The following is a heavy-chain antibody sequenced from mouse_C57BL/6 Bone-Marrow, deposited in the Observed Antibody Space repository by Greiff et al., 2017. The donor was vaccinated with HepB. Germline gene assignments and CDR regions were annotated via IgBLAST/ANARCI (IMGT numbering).Heavy chain of an antibody. J-gene: IGHJ4*01. V-gene: IGHV14-1*01. CDR1: GFNIKDYY. D-gene: IGHD1-1*01. Sequence: EVQLQQSGAELVRPGASVKLSCTASGFNIKDYYMHWVKQRPEQGLEWIGRIDPEDGDTEYAPKFQGKATMTADTSSNTAYLQLSSLTSVDTAVYYCTTDYYGSSYRYYAMDYWGQGTSVTVSS. CDR3: TTDYYGSSYRYYAMDY. CDR2: IDPEDGDT.